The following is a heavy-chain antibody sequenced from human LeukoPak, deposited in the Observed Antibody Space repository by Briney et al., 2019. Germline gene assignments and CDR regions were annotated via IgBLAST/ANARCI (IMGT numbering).Heavy chain of an antibody. CDR1: GASISTYY. J-gene: IGHJ4*02. V-gene: IGHV4-59*01. CDR3: ARAGGGWSFDY. CDR2: LFFGGST. D-gene: IGHD6-19*01. Sequence: PSETLSLTCTVSGASISTYYWSWIRQPPGKGLEWIGYLFFGGSTNYNPSLKSRVTISSDTSKNQLSLKLTSVTAADTAVYYCARAGGGWSFDYLGQGTLVTVSS.